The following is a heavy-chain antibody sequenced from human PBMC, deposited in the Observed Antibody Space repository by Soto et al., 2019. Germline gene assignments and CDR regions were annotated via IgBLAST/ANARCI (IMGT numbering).Heavy chain of an antibody. D-gene: IGHD3-9*01. CDR1: GYTFTDYA. J-gene: IGHJ4*02. V-gene: IGHV1-3*01. CDR3: AREYFDMLTGFYSHDY. Sequence: QVHLVQSGAGVRKPGASVTLSCKTSGYTFTDYAIHWVRQAPGQRPEWMGWINVANGNTKYSPKCQGRVTFTSDTSASTAYMGVSSLRSEDTAVYYCAREYFDMLTGFYSHDYWGQGTLVTVSS. CDR2: INVANGNT.